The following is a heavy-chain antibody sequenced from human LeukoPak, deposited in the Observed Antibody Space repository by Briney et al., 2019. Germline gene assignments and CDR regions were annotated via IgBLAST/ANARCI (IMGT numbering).Heavy chain of an antibody. CDR2: ISYDGSNK. CDR3: AREISMVRGVIIYAFDI. Sequence: GGSLRLSCAASGFTFSSYAMHWVRQAPGKGLEWVAVISYDGSNKYYADSVKGRFTISRDNSKNTLYLQMNSLRAEDTAVYYCAREISMVRGVIIYAFDIWGQGTMVTVSS. CDR1: GFTFSSYA. V-gene: IGHV3-30-3*01. J-gene: IGHJ3*02. D-gene: IGHD3-10*01.